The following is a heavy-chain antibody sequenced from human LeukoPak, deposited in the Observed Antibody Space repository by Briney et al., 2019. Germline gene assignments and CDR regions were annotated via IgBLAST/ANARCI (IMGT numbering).Heavy chain of an antibody. CDR3: AREIAAAGPPQD. CDR1: GYTFTGYY. J-gene: IGHJ4*02. Sequence: ASVKVSCKASGYTFTGYYMHWVRQAPGQGLEWMGWINPNSGGTNHAQKFQGRVTMTRDTSISTAYMELSRLRSDDTAVYYCAREIAAAGPPQDWGQGTLVTVSS. V-gene: IGHV1-2*02. CDR2: INPNSGGT. D-gene: IGHD6-13*01.